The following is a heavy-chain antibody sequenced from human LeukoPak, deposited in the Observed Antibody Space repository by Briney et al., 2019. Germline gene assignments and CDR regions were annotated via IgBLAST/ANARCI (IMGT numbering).Heavy chain of an antibody. CDR3: ASWGYSSSWHRG. D-gene: IGHD6-13*01. CDR1: GFTFSNYA. J-gene: IGHJ4*02. V-gene: IGHV3-23*01. CDR2: ISGSGGST. Sequence: PGGSLRLSCAASGFTFSNYAMIWVRQAPGKGLEWVSAISGSGGSTYYADSVKGRFTISRDNSKNTLYLQMNSLRAEDTAVYYCASWGYSSSWHRGWGQGTLVTVSS.